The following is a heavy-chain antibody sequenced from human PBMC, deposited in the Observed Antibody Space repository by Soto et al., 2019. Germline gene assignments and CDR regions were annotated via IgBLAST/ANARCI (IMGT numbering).Heavy chain of an antibody. Sequence: QVRLQESGPGLVKPSQTLSLTCSVSGVSISSADFYWSWIRQPPGKALEWLGDMSYSGSTYYNPSPPSRITMSLHTSKNHFTLTLTSVTPADPAVYFCSRGTIEYFDPRRSGYGLDAWGQGTAVSVSS. CDR3: SRGTIEYFDPRRSGYGLDA. D-gene: IGHD3-9*01. J-gene: IGHJ6*02. CDR1: GVSISSADFY. V-gene: IGHV4-30-4*01. CDR2: MSYSGST.